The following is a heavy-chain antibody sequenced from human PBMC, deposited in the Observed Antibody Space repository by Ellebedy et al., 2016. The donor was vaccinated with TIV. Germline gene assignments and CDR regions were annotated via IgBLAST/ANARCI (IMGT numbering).Heavy chain of an antibody. Sequence: SVTVSCXASVGIFSSYAISWVRQALAQGLEWMGGIIPIFGTANYAQKLQGRVTITADESTGTAYMELSSLRSEDTAVYYCARRPGGYSSSGANGPFDYWGQGTLVTVSS. CDR2: IIPIFGTA. CDR3: ARRPGGYSSSGANGPFDY. V-gene: IGHV1-69*13. CDR1: VGIFSSYA. D-gene: IGHD6-6*01. J-gene: IGHJ4*02.